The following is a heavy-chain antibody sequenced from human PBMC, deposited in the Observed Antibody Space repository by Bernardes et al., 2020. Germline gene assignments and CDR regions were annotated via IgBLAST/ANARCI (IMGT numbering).Heavy chain of an antibody. Sequence: SETLSLTCTVSGGSISSSSYYWGWLPQPPGKGLEWIGSIYYSGSTYYNPSLKSRVTISVDTSKNQFSLKLSSVTAADTAVYYCAGHDLGWVTTFIDYWGQGTLVTVSS. CDR1: GGSISSSSYY. D-gene: IGHD2-21*02. CDR3: AGHDLGWVTTFIDY. J-gene: IGHJ4*02. V-gene: IGHV4-39*01. CDR2: IYYSGST.